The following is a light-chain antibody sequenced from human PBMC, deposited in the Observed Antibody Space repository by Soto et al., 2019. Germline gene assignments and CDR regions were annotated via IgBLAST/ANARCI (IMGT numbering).Light chain of an antibody. V-gene: IGLV2-14*01. J-gene: IGLJ3*02. CDR3: SSYTITSTWV. Sequence: QSVLTQPASVSGSPGQSITISCTGSSNDVGIYNYVSWYQQHPGKAPRLIIYEVTNRPSGVSDRFSGSKSDNTASLTISGLQAEDEADYYCSSYTITSTWVFGVGTKVTVL. CDR2: EVT. CDR1: SNDVGIYNY.